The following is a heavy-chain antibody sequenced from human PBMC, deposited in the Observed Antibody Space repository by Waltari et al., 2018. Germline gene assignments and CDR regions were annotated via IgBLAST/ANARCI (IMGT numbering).Heavy chain of an antibody. CDR1: GDSISNNNYY. Sequence: QLQLQESGPGLVEPSETLSLTCTASGDSISNNNYYWGWIRQPRGTGLQWIGSIHYIGDTYYSSSLKSRVIISVDTSNNQVSLRLTPVTAADTAIYFCARNQRGWFDAVDIWGQGTAVTVSS. V-gene: IGHV4-39*07. J-gene: IGHJ3*02. D-gene: IGHD6-19*01. CDR2: IHYIGDT. CDR3: ARNQRGWFDAVDI.